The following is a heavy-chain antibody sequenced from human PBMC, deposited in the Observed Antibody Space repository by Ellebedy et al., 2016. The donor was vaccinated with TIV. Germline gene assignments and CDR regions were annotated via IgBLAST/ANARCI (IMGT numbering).Heavy chain of an antibody. D-gene: IGHD6-19*01. V-gene: IGHV3-7*01. Sequence: GESLKISCAASGFTFSNYWMTWVRQAPGKGLEWVANIKQDGSEKYYVDSVKGRFSISRDNTKNSLYLQMNSLTDEDTAVYCCARDQWLGRAYYFDSWGQGTLVTVSS. J-gene: IGHJ4*02. CDR1: GFTFSNYW. CDR3: ARDQWLGRAYYFDS. CDR2: IKQDGSEK.